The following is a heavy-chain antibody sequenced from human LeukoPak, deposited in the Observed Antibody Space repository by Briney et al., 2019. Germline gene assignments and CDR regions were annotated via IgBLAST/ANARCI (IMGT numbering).Heavy chain of an antibody. J-gene: IGHJ4*02. Sequence: GGSLRLSCAASGFTFSSYVMNWVRQAPGKGLEWVSTISDSGDGTYYADSVKGRFTISRDNSKNTLYLQMNSLRVEDTAVYYCAKGADAVVLGAPDYWGQGTLVTVSS. V-gene: IGHV3-23*01. CDR3: AKGADAVVLGAPDY. CDR1: GFTFSSYV. CDR2: ISDSGDGT. D-gene: IGHD2-15*01.